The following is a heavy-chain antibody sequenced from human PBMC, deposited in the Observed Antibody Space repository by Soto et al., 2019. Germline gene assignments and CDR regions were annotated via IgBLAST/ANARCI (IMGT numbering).Heavy chain of an antibody. Sequence: PSETLSLTCAVYGGSFSGYYWSWIRQPPGKGLEWIGEINHSGSTNYNPSLKSRVTISVDTSKNQFSLKLSSVTAADTAVYYCARGLVSPPRYYYYYGMDVWGQGTTVTVSS. V-gene: IGHV4-34*01. CDR1: GGSFSGYY. CDR2: INHSGST. J-gene: IGHJ6*02. CDR3: ARGLVSPPRYYYYYGMDV.